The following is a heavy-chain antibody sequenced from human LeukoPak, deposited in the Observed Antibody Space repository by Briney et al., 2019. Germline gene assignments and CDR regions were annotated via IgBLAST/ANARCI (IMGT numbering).Heavy chain of an antibody. D-gene: IGHD6-19*01. CDR1: GGSISSSNW. V-gene: IGHV4-4*02. J-gene: IGHJ1*01. CDR2: MYPSGST. Sequence: PSETLSLTCAVSGGSISSSNWWSWVRQPPGKGLEWIGEMYPSGSTNYNPSLKSRVTISIDKSKNQFSLKLTSVTAADTAVYYCARHFLAVAEHWGQGTLVTVSS. CDR3: ARHFLAVAEH.